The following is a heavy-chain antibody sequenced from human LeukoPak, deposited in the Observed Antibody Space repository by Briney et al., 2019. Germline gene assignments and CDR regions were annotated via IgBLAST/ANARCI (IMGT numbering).Heavy chain of an antibody. CDR2: ISHDGSSK. V-gene: IGHV3-30*04. CDR1: GFTFSTYA. D-gene: IGHD3-10*01. J-gene: IGHJ4*02. Sequence: GSLRLSCAASGFTFSTYAMHWVRQAPGKGLDWVAVISHDGSSKYNADSVKGRFTISRGNSKNTLYLQMNSLRTEDTAVYYCARDSGFDWGQGTLVTVSS. CDR3: ARDSGFD.